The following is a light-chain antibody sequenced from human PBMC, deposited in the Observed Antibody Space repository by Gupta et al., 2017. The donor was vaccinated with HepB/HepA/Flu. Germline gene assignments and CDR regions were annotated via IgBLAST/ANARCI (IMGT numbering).Light chain of an antibody. J-gene: IGKJ5*01. CDR2: AAS. CDR3: QQCNSWPPT. CDR1: HSVESH. Sequence: DIVLRQSPSSLSSSPGERPTISCRASHSVESHLAWYQQKPGKAPRLLIYAASKWDSGVPARFSGSGSGTDFTLTIRSLEPEDVAVYYCQQCNSWPPTFGQGTKVEIK. V-gene: IGKV3-11*01.